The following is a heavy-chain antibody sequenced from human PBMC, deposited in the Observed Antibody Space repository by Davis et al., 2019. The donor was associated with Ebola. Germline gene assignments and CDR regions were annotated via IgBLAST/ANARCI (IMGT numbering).Heavy chain of an antibody. Sequence: PGGSLRLSCAASGFTLSSNTMNWVRQAPGKGLEWVSSISSTSSYIYYAHSVKGRFPISRDNAKNSLYRQMHSLRAEDTAVYYCARDGAFGGVIAYDALDIWGQGTMVTVSS. J-gene: IGHJ3*02. CDR2: ISSTSSYI. CDR3: ARDGAFGGVIAYDALDI. CDR1: GFTLSSNT. D-gene: IGHD3-16*02. V-gene: IGHV3-21*01.